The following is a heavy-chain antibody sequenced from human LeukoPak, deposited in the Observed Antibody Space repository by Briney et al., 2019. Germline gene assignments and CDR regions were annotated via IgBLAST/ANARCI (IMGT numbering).Heavy chain of an antibody. J-gene: IGHJ4*02. CDR3: ARTPGYCSGGSCYHFDY. V-gene: IGHV3-21*01. CDR2: ISSSSSYI. D-gene: IGHD2-15*01. Sequence: PGGSLRLSCAASGFTFSSYSMNWVRQAPGKGLEWVSSISSSSSYIYYADSVKGRFTISRDNAKNSLYLQMNSLRAEDTAVYYCARTPGYCSGGSCYHFDYWGQGTLVTVSS. CDR1: GFTFSSYS.